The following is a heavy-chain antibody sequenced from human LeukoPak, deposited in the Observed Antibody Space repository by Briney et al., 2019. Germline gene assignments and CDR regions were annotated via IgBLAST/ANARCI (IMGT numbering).Heavy chain of an antibody. V-gene: IGHV4-30-2*01. D-gene: IGHD4-17*01. J-gene: IGHJ4*02. CDR3: ARGVDGDYVAYYFDY. CDR1: GGSISSGGYS. Sequence: NSSQTLSLTCAVSGGSISSGGYSWSWIRQPLGKGLEWIGYIYHSGSTYYNPSLKSRVTISVDRSKNQFSLKLSSVTAADTAVYYCARGVDGDYVAYYFDYWGQGTLVTVSS. CDR2: IYHSGST.